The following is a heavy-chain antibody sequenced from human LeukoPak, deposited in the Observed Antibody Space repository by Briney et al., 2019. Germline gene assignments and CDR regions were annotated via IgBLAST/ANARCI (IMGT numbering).Heavy chain of an antibody. Sequence: GGSLRLSCAASGFTVSSNYMSWVRQAPGKGLEWVSVIYSGGSTYYADSVKGRFTISRDNSKNTLYLQMNSLRAEDTAVYYCARDQTYYGSGSFQYYLDYWGQGTLVTVSS. CDR2: IYSGGST. CDR3: ARDQTYYGSGSFQYYLDY. D-gene: IGHD3-10*01. V-gene: IGHV3-66*01. CDR1: GFTVSSNY. J-gene: IGHJ4*02.